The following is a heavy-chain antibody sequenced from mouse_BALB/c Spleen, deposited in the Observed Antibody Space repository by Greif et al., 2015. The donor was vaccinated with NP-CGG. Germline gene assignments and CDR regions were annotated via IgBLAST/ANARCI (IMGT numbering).Heavy chain of an antibody. Sequence: VQLQQSGPELVKPGASVKISCTASGYSFTSYYIHWVKQRPGQGLEWIGWIFPGSGNTKYTEKFKGKATLTADTSSSTAYMQLSSLTSEDSAVYFCARSSGYYFDYWGQGTTLTVSS. CDR2: IFPGSGNT. D-gene: IGHD6-1*01. CDR1: GYSFTSYY. J-gene: IGHJ2*01. V-gene: IGHV1-66*01. CDR3: ARSSGYYFDY.